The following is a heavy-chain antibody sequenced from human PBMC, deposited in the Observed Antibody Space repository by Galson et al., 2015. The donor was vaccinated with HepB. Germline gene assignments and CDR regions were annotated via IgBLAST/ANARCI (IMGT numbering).Heavy chain of an antibody. J-gene: IGHJ4*02. V-gene: IGHV5-51*01. CDR2: IYPGDSDT. Sequence: SGAEVKKPGESLKISCKGPGNIFSNYWIVWVRQMPGKGLEFMGIIYPGDSDTKYSPSFQGQVTISADKSTSTAYLQWSSLKASDTAMYYCAKMSVGCFDYWGQGTLVTVAS. D-gene: IGHD1-26*01. CDR1: GNIFSNYW. CDR3: AKMSVGCFDY.